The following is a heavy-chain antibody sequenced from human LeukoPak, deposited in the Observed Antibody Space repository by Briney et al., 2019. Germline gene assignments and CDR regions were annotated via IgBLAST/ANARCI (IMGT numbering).Heavy chain of an antibody. CDR1: GGSISSYY. J-gene: IGHJ6*03. CDR2: IYTSGST. CDR3: AREPTILCGSSTSCYSYYYYMDV. Sequence: SETLSLTCTVSGGSISSYYWSWIRQPAGKGLEWIGRIYTSGSTNYNPSLKSRVTMSVDTSKNQFSLKLSSETAADTAVYYCAREPTILCGSSTSCYSYYYYMDVWGKGTTVTVSS. V-gene: IGHV4-4*07. D-gene: IGHD2-2*01.